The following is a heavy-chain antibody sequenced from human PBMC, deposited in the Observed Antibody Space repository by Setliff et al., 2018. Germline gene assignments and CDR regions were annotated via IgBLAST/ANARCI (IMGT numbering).Heavy chain of an antibody. J-gene: IGHJ4*02. Sequence: ASVKVSCKSSGFTFSSYGITWVRQGPTQGLEWVGWISAFSGNTHYAQKFQDRVTVTRDTSTSTVYMELRSLTPDDTAVYYCTRDRGHGARWPLFDYWGQGTLVTVSS. CDR2: ISAFSGNT. CDR1: GFTFSSYG. D-gene: IGHD3-10*01. V-gene: IGHV1-18*04. CDR3: TRDRGHGARWPLFDY.